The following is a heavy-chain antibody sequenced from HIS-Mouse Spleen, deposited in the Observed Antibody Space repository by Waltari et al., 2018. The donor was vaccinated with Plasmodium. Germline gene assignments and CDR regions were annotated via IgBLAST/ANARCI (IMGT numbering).Heavy chain of an antibody. Sequence: QVTLRESGPALVKPTQTLTLTCTFSGFSLSTSGMCVTWIRQPPGKALEWLARIDWDDDKYYSTSLKTRLTISKDTSKNQVVLTMTNMDPVDTATYYCARTTYSGSSAKYYYYGMDVWGQGTTVTVSS. CDR2: IDWDDDK. D-gene: IGHD6-6*01. CDR1: GFSLSTSGMC. V-gene: IGHV2-70*15. CDR3: ARTTYSGSSAKYYYYGMDV. J-gene: IGHJ6*02.